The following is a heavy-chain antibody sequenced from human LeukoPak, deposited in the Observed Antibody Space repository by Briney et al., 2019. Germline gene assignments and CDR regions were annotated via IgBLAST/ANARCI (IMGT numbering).Heavy chain of an antibody. D-gene: IGHD3-22*01. CDR3: ARDGSGLLRYYFDY. CDR1: GFTFSSYA. Sequence: PGGSLRPSCAASGFTFSSYAMHWVRQAPGKGLEWVAVISYDGSNKYYADSVKGRFTISRDNSKNTLYLQMNSLRAEDTAVYYCARDGSGLLRYYFDYWGQGTLVTVSS. J-gene: IGHJ4*02. V-gene: IGHV3-30*01. CDR2: ISYDGSNK.